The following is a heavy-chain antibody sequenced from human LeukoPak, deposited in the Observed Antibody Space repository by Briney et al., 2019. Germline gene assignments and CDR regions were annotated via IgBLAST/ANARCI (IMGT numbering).Heavy chain of an antibody. Sequence: SVKVSCKASGYTFTSYGISWVRQAPGQGLEWMGRIIPILGIANYAQKFQGRVTITTDESTSTAYMELSSLRSEDTAVYYCARDHQGWFDPWGQGTLVTVSS. CDR3: ARDHQGWFDP. CDR2: IIPILGIA. J-gene: IGHJ5*02. V-gene: IGHV1-69*04. CDR1: GYTFTSYG.